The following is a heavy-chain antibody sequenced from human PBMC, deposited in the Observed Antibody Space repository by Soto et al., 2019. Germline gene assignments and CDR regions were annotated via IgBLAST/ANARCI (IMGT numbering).Heavy chain of an antibody. CDR1: GYILAAYN. D-gene: IGHD4-17*01. Sequence: QVKWVQSGVEVKKPGASGRFSFKTSGYILAAYNIPGNGRAPGQGLEWMGWINPTSGGTVYAQNFQDRVTMTRDTSISTAYMELRRLNSDDTAVYYCARDPDYGDYWGYFFDSWGQGTPVTVSS. CDR3: ARDPDYGDYWGYFFDS. CDR2: INPTSGGT. J-gene: IGHJ4*02. V-gene: IGHV1-2*02.